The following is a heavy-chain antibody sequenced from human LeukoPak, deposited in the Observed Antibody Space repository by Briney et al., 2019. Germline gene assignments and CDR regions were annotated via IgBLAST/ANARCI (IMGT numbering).Heavy chain of an antibody. D-gene: IGHD6-6*01. CDR3: ARGGNKLVRWFDP. CDR1: GFTFSSYD. V-gene: IGHV3-30*02. J-gene: IGHJ5*02. Sequence: GGSLRLSCAASGFTFSSYDMHWVRQAPGKGLEWVAFIRYDGSNKYYADSVKGRFTISRDNAKNSLYLQMNSLRAEDTAVYYCARGGNKLVRWFDPWGQGTLVTVSS. CDR2: IRYDGSNK.